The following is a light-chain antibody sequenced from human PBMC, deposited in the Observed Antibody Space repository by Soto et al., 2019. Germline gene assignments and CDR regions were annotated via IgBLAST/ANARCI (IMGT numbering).Light chain of an antibody. Sequence: DIQMTQSPSTLSASVGDRVTITCRASQTINNWLAWYQQKPGKAPQVLIYDVSTLGSGVPSRFSGSGSGTDFTLTISGLQPDDLGTYYCQQYNTFWTFGQGTKVDSK. CDR2: DVS. CDR3: QQYNTFWT. CDR1: QTINNW. J-gene: IGKJ1*01. V-gene: IGKV1-5*01.